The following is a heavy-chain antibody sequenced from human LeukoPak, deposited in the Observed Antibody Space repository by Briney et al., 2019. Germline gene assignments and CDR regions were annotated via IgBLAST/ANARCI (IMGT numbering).Heavy chain of an antibody. V-gene: IGHV1-18*01. CDR3: ARVGRWLQYLDY. D-gene: IGHD5-24*01. CDR1: GYTFTSYG. J-gene: IGHJ4*02. CDR2: ISAYNGNT. Sequence: ASVKVSCKASGYTFTSYGISWVRQATGQGLEWMGWISAYNGNTNYAQKLQGRVTMTTETSTSTAYMGLRSLRSDDTAVYYCARVGRWLQYLDYWGQGTLVTVSS.